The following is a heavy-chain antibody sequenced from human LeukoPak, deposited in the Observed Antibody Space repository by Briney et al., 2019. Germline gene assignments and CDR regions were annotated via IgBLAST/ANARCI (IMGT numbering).Heavy chain of an antibody. CDR2: IKPDGSES. CDR3: ARDLTMVVPGAFDI. J-gene: IGHJ3*02. D-gene: IGHD3-22*01. V-gene: IGHV3-7*01. Sequence: GGSLRLSCAISGFTFSRYWMTWVRQAPGKGLECVAIIKPDGSESYYGDSVKGRFTISRDNAKDSQYLQMKSLRAEDTAVYYCARDLTMVVPGAFDIWGHGTTVIVSS. CDR1: GFTFSRYW.